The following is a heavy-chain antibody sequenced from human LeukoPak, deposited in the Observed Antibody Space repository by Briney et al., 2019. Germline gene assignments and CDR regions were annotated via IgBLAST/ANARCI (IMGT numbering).Heavy chain of an antibody. D-gene: IGHD3-9*01. V-gene: IGHV3-48*03. CDR3: ARNTPDIFLEG. Sequence: GGSLRLSCAASGFTFSAYEMNWVRQAPGKGLEWLAYITSDNTVHYADSVKGRFTISRDNTKNSLYLQMNSLRAEDTAVYYCARNTPDIFLEGWGRGTLVTVSS. CDR1: GFTFSAYE. CDR2: ITSDNTV. J-gene: IGHJ4*02.